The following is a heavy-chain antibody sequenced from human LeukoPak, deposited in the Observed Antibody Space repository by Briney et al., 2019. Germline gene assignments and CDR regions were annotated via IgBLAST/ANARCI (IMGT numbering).Heavy chain of an antibody. Sequence: SETLSLTCTVSGGSISSYYWSWIRQPAGKGLEWIGRIYTSGSTNYNPSLKSRVTMSVDTSKNQFSLKLSSVTAADTAVYYCARGSRTIFGGWFDPWGQGTLVTVSS. D-gene: IGHD3-3*01. J-gene: IGHJ5*02. V-gene: IGHV4-4*07. CDR2: IYTSGST. CDR3: ARGSRTIFGGWFDP. CDR1: GGSISSYY.